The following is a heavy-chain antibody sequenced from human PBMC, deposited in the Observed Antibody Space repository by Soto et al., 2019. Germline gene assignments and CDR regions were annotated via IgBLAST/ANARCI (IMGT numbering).Heavy chain of an antibody. J-gene: IGHJ5*02. CDR2: INAGNGNT. V-gene: IGHV1-3*01. CDR1: GYTFTSYA. D-gene: IGHD3-10*01. CDR3: ARDRGYYGSGSSIWFDP. Sequence: ASVKVSCKASGYTFTSYAMHWVRQAPGQRLEWMGWINAGNGNTKYSQKFQGRVTITRDTSASTAYMELSSLRSEDTAVYYCARDRGYYGSGSSIWFDPWGQGTLVTVSS.